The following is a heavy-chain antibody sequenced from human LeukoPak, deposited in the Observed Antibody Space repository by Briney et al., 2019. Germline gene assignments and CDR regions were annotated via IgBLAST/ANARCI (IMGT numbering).Heavy chain of an antibody. Sequence: PGGSLRLSCAASGFSVSGIHMNWVRQAPGKDLEWVSGLYSGGATYYADSMGGRFTISRDHSKNTVYLQMTSLRPDDTAIYYCARGNGNVGGRLDRWGQGTRVTVSS. D-gene: IGHD4-23*01. J-gene: IGHJ5*02. CDR3: ARGNGNVGGRLDR. V-gene: IGHV3-66*01. CDR2: LYSGGAT. CDR1: GFSVSGIH.